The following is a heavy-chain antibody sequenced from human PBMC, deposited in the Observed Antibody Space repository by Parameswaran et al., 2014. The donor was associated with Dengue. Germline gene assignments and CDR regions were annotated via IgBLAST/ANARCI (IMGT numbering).Heavy chain of an antibody. V-gene: IGHV1-3*01. CDR2: INAGNGNT. Sequence: WVRQAPGQRLEWMGWINAGNGNTKYSQKFQGRVTITRDTSASTAYMELSSLRSEDTAVYYCARDRYQPRWFDPWGQGTLVTVSS. J-gene: IGHJ5*02. D-gene: IGHD2-2*01. CDR3: ARDRYQPRWFDP.